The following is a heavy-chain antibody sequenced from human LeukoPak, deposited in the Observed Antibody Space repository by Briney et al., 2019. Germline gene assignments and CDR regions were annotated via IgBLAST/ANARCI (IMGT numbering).Heavy chain of an antibody. J-gene: IGHJ4*02. D-gene: IGHD6-13*01. V-gene: IGHV1-24*01. Sequence: ASVKVSCKISGFGLSVLSIHWMRQAPGKGLEWVGGIRPETGEPIFAQKLQGRVTMTTDTSTSTAYMELRSLRSDDTAVYYCARTYSSREDYWGQGTLVTASS. CDR3: ARTYSSREDY. CDR1: GFGLSVLS. CDR2: IRPETGEP.